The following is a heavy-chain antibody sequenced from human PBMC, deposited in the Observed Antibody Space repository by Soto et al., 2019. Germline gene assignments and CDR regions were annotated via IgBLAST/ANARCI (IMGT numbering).Heavy chain of an antibody. J-gene: IGHJ3*02. D-gene: IGHD3-9*01. V-gene: IGHV3-30*18. CDR3: AKEFCAVRVLRYFDWFSAFDI. CDR2: ISYDGSNK. Sequence: QVQLVESGGGVVQPGRSLRLSCAASGFTFSSYGMHWVRQAPGKGLEWVAVISYDGSNKYYADSVKGRFTISRDNSKNSLYLQMNSLRAEDTAVYCCAKEFCAVRVLRYFDWFSAFDIWGQGTMVTVSS. CDR1: GFTFSSYG.